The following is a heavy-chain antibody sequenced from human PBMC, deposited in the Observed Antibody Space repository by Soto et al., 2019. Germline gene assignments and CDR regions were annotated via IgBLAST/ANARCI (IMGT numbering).Heavy chain of an antibody. CDR1: GGSIGSYY. CDR2: IYYSGST. J-gene: IGHJ4*02. Sequence: SETLSLTCTVSGGSIGSYYWSWIRQPPGKGLEWIGYIYYSGSTNYNPSLKSRVSISVDKSKNQFSLKLSSVTTADTAVYYCARGDYGDYFDYWGQGTLVTVSS. CDR3: ARGDYGDYFDY. V-gene: IGHV4-59*01. D-gene: IGHD4-17*01.